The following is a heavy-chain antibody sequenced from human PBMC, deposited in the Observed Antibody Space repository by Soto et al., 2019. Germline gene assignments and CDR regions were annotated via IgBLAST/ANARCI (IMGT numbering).Heavy chain of an antibody. J-gene: IGHJ2*01. V-gene: IGHV3-23*01. D-gene: IGHD4-17*01. CDR1: GFTFSSYA. Sequence: EVQLLESGGGLVQPGGSLRLSCAASGFTFSSYAMSWVRQAPGKGLEWVSAISGSGGSTYYADSVKGRFTISRDNYKNTLDLQMNSLRAEATAVYYCGKRTVGWYFDLWGRGTLVTVSS. CDR3: GKRTVGWYFDL. CDR2: ISGSGGST.